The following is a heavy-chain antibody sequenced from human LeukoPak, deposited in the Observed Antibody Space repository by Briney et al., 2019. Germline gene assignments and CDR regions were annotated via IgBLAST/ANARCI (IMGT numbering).Heavy chain of an antibody. D-gene: IGHD3-3*01. CDR3: ARDGESSDAFDI. Sequence: GGSLRLSCAASGFTFSSYGMHWVRQAPGKGLEWVAVILSDGSEEFYTDSVKGRFTISRDNSKNTLYLQMNSLRAEDTALYHCARDGESSDAFDIWGQGTMVTVSS. CDR1: GFTFSSYG. J-gene: IGHJ3*02. CDR2: ILSDGSEE. V-gene: IGHV3-33*01.